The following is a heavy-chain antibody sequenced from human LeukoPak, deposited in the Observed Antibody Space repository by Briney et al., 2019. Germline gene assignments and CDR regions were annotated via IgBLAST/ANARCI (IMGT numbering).Heavy chain of an antibody. Sequence: SVKVSCKASGGTFSSYAISWVRQAPGQGLEWMGGIIPIFGTANYAQKFQGRVTITADESTSTAYMELSSLRSEDTAVYYCAKGRSSWSTTDFDIWGQGTMVTVSS. V-gene: IGHV1-69*13. CDR3: AKGRSSWSTTDFDI. CDR1: GGTFSSYA. J-gene: IGHJ3*02. CDR2: IIPIFGTA. D-gene: IGHD6-13*01.